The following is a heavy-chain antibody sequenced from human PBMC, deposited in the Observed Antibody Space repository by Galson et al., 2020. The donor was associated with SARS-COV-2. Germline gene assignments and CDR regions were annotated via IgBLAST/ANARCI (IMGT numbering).Heavy chain of an antibody. CDR2: IHSSGRA. J-gene: IGHJ4*02. V-gene: IGHV4-59*13. D-gene: IGHD1-26*01. Sequence: SETLSLTCTVSGGSIINYYWSWIRPPPGRGLEWIGYIHSSGRAKYNPSLKSRVTMSVDTSENHFSLKLTSVTATDTAVYYGARYTETYYSYWGQGSLVTVSS. CDR1: GGSIINYY. CDR3: ARYTETYYSY.